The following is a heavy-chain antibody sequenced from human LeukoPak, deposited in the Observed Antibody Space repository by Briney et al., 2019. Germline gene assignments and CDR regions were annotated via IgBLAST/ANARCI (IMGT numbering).Heavy chain of an antibody. CDR2: IYSDGTT. CDR3: AREVVVVPAAIYLFDY. D-gene: IGHD2-2*01. J-gene: IGHJ4*02. Sequence: GGSLRLSCAASGIIVTDNYMSWVRQAPGKGLEWVSIIYSDGTTYYRDSVKGRFTITRDNSKNTLYLQMNSLRAEDTAVYYCAREVVVVPAAIYLFDYWGQGTLVTVSS. CDR1: GIIVTDNY. V-gene: IGHV3-53*01.